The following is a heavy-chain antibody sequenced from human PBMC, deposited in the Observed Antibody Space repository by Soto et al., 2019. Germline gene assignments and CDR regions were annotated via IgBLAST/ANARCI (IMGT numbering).Heavy chain of an antibody. D-gene: IGHD3-16*01. Sequence: SETLSLTCTVSGGSISNANYYWSWIRHHPGKGLEWIGYIYYTGTTYYSPSLESRVAISVDTSKNQFSLKLSSVTAADTAVYYCARGILYVQGFGNWFDPWGQGTLVTVSS. J-gene: IGHJ5*02. CDR2: IYYTGTT. CDR3: ARGILYVQGFGNWFDP. CDR1: GGSISNANYY. V-gene: IGHV4-30-4*08.